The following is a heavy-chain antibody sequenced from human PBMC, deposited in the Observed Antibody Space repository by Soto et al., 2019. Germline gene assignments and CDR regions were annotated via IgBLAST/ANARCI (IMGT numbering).Heavy chain of an antibody. V-gene: IGHV3-33*01. Sequence: GSLRLSCVVSGFTFSSYGMHWVRRAPGKGVEWVAVIWYDGSNKYYADCVMGGFTIPRDNSKSTLYLQMNSLRAEDTAVYYCVIDPHYYDSSGYYATFDYWGQGTLVTVPS. J-gene: IGHJ4*02. CDR2: IWYDGSNK. CDR3: VIDPHYYDSSGYYATFDY. D-gene: IGHD3-22*01. CDR1: GFTFSSYG.